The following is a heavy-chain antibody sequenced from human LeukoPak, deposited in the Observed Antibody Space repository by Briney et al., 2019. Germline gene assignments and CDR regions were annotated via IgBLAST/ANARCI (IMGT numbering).Heavy chain of an antibody. Sequence: GGSLRLSCAASGFTFSSYGMHWVRQAPGKGLEWVAFIRYDGSNKYYADSVKGRFTISRDNSKNTLYLQMNSLRAEDTAVYYCAKDFIMITLGGVIVPDYWGQGTLVTVSS. CDR2: IRYDGSNK. CDR3: AKDFIMITLGGVIVPDY. J-gene: IGHJ4*02. D-gene: IGHD3-16*02. CDR1: GFTFSSYG. V-gene: IGHV3-30*02.